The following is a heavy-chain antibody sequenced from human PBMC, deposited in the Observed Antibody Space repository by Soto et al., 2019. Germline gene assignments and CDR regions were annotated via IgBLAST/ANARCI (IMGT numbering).Heavy chain of an antibody. J-gene: IGHJ4*02. Sequence: QVQLQQSGAGLLKPSETLSLTCAVYGESFRGYIWTWIRQTPGKGLQWIGQINHSGSAYYNPSLTSRVTISVHTSISQCSLELSSVTAADAAVYYCARGLITGSHYSGGWYSFDFWGQGTQVTVSS. CDR3: ARGLITGSHYSGGWYSFDF. CDR1: GESFRGYI. CDR2: INHSGSA. V-gene: IGHV4-34*01. D-gene: IGHD1-26*01.